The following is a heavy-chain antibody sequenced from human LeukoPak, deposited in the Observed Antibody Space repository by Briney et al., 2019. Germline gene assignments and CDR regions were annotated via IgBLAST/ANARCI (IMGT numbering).Heavy chain of an antibody. CDR1: GGSISSSSYY. CDR2: IYYSGST. J-gene: IGHJ5*02. CDR3: ARLQRITMIVVDP. Sequence: SETLSLTCTVSGGSISSSSYYWGWIRQPPGKGLEWIGSIYYSGSTYYDPSLKSRVTISVDTSKNQFSLKLSSATAADTAVYYCARLQRITMIVVDPWGQGTLVTVSS. V-gene: IGHV4-39*01. D-gene: IGHD3-22*01.